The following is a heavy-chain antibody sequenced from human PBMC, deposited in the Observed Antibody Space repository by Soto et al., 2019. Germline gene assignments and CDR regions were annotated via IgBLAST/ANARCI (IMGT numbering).Heavy chain of an antibody. V-gene: IGHV1-69*02. CDR2: IITILGIA. CDR1: GGTFSSYT. J-gene: IGHJ3*02. D-gene: IGHD2-15*01. CDR3: ARTTGRVVVVGAATPNDAFDI. Sequence: QVQLVQSGAEVKKPGSSVKVSCKASGGTFSSYTISWVRQAPGQGLEWMGRIITILGIANYVQKFQGRVTITADKSTSTSYMELSSLRSDDTAVYYCARTTGRVVVVGAATPNDAFDIWCQGTRVTVSS.